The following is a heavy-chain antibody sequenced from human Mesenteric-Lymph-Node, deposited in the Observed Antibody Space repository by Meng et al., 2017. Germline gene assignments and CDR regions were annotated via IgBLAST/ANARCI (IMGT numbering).Heavy chain of an antibody. CDR3: ARVNSMGSGSYYNVRAFDY. D-gene: IGHD3-10*01. CDR1: GYSISSGYY. V-gene: IGHV4-38-2*02. Sequence: GSLRLSCTVSGYSISSGYYWGWIRQPPGKGLEWIGSIYHSGSTYYNPSLKSRVTISVDTSKNQFSLKLSSVTAADTAVYYCARVNSMGSGSYYNVRAFDYWGQGTLVTVSS. J-gene: IGHJ4*02. CDR2: IYHSGST.